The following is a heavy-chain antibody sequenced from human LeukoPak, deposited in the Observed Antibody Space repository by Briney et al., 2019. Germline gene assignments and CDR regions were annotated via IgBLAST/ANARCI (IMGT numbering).Heavy chain of an antibody. D-gene: IGHD6-13*01. V-gene: IGHV4-38-2*02. Sequence: SETLSLTCTVSGYSISSGYYWGWIRQPPGKGLEWVGSIYHPSGNTHYNPSLKSRFTISVDTSKNQFSLTVSFVTAADTAVYYCARELWIAASGTMAFDYWGQGTLVPVSS. J-gene: IGHJ4*02. CDR1: GYSISSGYY. CDR3: ARELWIAASGTMAFDY. CDR2: IYHPSGNT.